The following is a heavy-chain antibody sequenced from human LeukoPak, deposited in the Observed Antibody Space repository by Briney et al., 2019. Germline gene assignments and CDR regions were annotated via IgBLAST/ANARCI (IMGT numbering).Heavy chain of an antibody. CDR3: ARQGYYYDSSGYYRLFDY. CDR1: GYTFNNYG. Sequence: GASVKVSCKASGYTFNNYGISWMRQAPGQGLEWMGWISAYNVKTNNIQKLQGRVTMTTDTSTSTAYMELRSLRSDDTAVYYCARQGYYYDSSGYYRLFDYWGQGTLVTVSS. V-gene: IGHV1-18*01. CDR2: ISAYNVKT. J-gene: IGHJ4*02. D-gene: IGHD3-22*01.